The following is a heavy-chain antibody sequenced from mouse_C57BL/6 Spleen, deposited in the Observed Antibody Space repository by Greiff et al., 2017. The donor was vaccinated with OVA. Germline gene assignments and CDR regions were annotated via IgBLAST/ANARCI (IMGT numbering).Heavy chain of an antibody. CDR3: ARDTGTDAMDY. Sequence: QVQLKQPGAELVKPGASVKLSCKASGYTFTSYWMHWVKQRPGQGLEWIGMIHPNSGSTNYNEKFKSKATLTVDKSSSTAYMQLSSLTSEDSAVYYCARDTGTDAMDYWGQGTSVTVSS. J-gene: IGHJ4*01. D-gene: IGHD3-3*01. V-gene: IGHV1-64*01. CDR2: IHPNSGST. CDR1: GYTFTSYW.